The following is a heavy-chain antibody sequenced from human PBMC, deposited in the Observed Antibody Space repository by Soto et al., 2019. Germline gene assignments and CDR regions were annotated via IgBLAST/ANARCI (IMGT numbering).Heavy chain of an antibody. CDR1: GFTFSSYA. CDR3: AKTPRKNLYSRALDP. CDR2: ISGSGGST. D-gene: IGHD6-13*01. J-gene: IGHJ5*02. Sequence: PGGSLRLSCAASGFTFSSYAMSWVRQAPGKGLEWVSAISGSGGSTYYADSVKGRFTISRDNSKNTLYLQMNSLRAEDTAVYYCAKTPRKNLYSRALDPWGQGTLVTVSS. V-gene: IGHV3-23*01.